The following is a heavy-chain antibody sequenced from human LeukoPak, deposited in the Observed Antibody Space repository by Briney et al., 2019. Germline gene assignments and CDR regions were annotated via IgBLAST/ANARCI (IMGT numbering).Heavy chain of an antibody. CDR1: GGSINSSSYY. V-gene: IGHV4-39*07. CDR2: IFYSGNT. J-gene: IGHJ4*02. Sequence: PSETLSLTCTVSGGSINSSSYYWGWIRQPPGKGLEWIGSIFYSGNTYDNPSLKSRVTISVDTAKNQFSLKLNSVTAADTAVYYCATGIGVILTQLDYWGQGTLVTVSS. CDR3: ATGIGVILTQLDY. D-gene: IGHD3-9*01.